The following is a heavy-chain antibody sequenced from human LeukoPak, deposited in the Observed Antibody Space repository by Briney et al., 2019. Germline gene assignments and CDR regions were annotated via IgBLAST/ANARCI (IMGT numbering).Heavy chain of an antibody. CDR2: ISAYNGNT. V-gene: IGHV1-18*01. CDR1: GYTFTSYG. Sequence: GASVKVSCKASGYTFTSYGISWVRQAPGQGLEWMGWISAYNGNTNYAQKLQGRVTMTTDTSTSTACMELRSLRSDDTAVYYCARDIVVVPAAIGLYYMDVWGKGTTVTVSS. J-gene: IGHJ6*03. CDR3: ARDIVVVPAAIGLYYMDV. D-gene: IGHD2-2*02.